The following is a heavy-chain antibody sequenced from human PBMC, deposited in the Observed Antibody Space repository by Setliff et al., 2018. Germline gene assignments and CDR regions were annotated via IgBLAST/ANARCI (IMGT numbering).Heavy chain of an antibody. D-gene: IGHD4-17*01. CDR1: GYTFTSYY. V-gene: IGHV1-46*01. J-gene: IGHJ4*02. Sequence: ASVKVSCKASGYTFTSYYMHWVRQAPGQGLEWMGIINPSGGSTSYAQKFQGRVTITRDTSASTAYMELSSLRSEDTAVYYCARGGDPTNFDYWGQGTLVTVSS. CDR2: INPSGGST. CDR3: ARGGDPTNFDY.